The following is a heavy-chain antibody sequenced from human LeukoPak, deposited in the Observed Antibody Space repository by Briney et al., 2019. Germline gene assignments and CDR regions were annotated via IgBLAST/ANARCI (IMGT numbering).Heavy chain of an antibody. Sequence: PGGSLRLSCAASGFNFSNAWMSWVRQAPGKGLEWVGRIKSKTDGGTTDYAAPVKGRFTISRADSKNTLYLQMNSLKTEDTAVYYCTTASWQAYYYYYYYMDVWGKGTTVTVSS. CDR3: TTASWQAYYYYYYYMDV. J-gene: IGHJ6*03. D-gene: IGHD6-13*01. CDR1: GFNFSNAW. CDR2: IKSKTDGGTT. V-gene: IGHV3-15*01.